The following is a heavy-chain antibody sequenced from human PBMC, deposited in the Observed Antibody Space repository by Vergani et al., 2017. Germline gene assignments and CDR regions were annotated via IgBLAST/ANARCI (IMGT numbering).Heavy chain of an antibody. CDR1: GGSISSYY. CDR2: IYYSGST. CDR3: ARDRGLRAIVGATFLDAFDI. Sequence: QVQLQESGPGLVKPSETLSLTCTVSGGSISSYYWSWIRQPPGKGLEWIGYIYYSGSTNYNPSLKSRVTISVDTSKNQFSLKLSSVTAADTAVYYCARDRGLRAIVGATFLDAFDIWGQGTMVTVSS. V-gene: IGHV4-59*01. D-gene: IGHD1-26*01. J-gene: IGHJ3*02.